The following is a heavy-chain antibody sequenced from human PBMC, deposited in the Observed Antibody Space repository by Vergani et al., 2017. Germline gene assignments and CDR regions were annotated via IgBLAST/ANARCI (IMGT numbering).Heavy chain of an antibody. Sequence: QVQLQESGPGLVKPSETLSLTCTVSGGSVSSDSYYWSWIRQPPGKGLEWIGYVYYSGTTNHNPSLKSRVTISLDTSKNQFSLKLNSVTSADTAVYYCARSVDTAMVTVDYWGQGTLVTVSS. CDR1: GGSVSSDSYY. CDR3: ARSVDTAMVTVDY. V-gene: IGHV4-61*01. CDR2: VYYSGTT. J-gene: IGHJ4*02. D-gene: IGHD5-18*01.